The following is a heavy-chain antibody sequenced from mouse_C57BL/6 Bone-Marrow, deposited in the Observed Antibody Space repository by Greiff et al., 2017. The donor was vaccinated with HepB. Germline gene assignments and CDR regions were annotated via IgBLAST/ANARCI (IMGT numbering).Heavy chain of an antibody. CDR3: ARNSRGNYPYYFDY. D-gene: IGHD2-1*01. CDR2: IWSGGST. V-gene: IGHV2-2*01. Sequence: VQLQQSGPGLVQPSQRLSITCTVSGFSLTSYGVHWVRQSPGKGLEWLGVIWSGGSTDYNAAFISRLSIGKDNSKSQVFFKMNRLQADDTAIYYCARNSRGNYPYYFDYWGQGTTLTVSS. CDR1: GFSLTSYG. J-gene: IGHJ2*01.